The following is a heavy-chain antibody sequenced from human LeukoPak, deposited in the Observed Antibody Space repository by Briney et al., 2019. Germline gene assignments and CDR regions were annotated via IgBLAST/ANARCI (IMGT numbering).Heavy chain of an antibody. CDR1: GGSISSSSHY. CDR3: VRTAGYFDI. Sequence: SETLSLTCTASGGSISSSSHYWGWIRQPPGKGLEWIGSIHYSENTYSNPSLKIRITISVDTSNNQFSLKLSSLTAAATVVYYCVRTAGYFDIWGQGTLVTVSS. V-gene: IGHV4-39*01. J-gene: IGHJ4*02. D-gene: IGHD6-25*01. CDR2: IHYSENT.